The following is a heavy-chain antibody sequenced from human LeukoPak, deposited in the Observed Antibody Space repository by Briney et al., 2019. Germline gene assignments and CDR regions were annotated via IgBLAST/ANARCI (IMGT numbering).Heavy chain of an antibody. V-gene: IGHV4-4*07. CDR3: ARSMVLGVIINYYYGMDV. Sequence: SETLSLTCTVSGGSISSYYWSWIRQPAGKGLEWIGRIYTSGSTNYNPSLKSRVTMSVDTSKNQFSLKLSSVTAADTAVYYCARSMVLGVIINYYYGMDVWGQGTTVTVSS. CDR1: GGSISSYY. J-gene: IGHJ6*02. CDR2: IYTSGST. D-gene: IGHD3-10*01.